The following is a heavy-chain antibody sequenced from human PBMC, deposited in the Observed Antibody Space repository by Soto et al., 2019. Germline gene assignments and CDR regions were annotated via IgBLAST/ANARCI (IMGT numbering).Heavy chain of an antibody. CDR1: GGTFSSYA. Sequence: VASVKVSCTASGGTFSSYAISWVRQAPGQGLEWMGGIIPIFGTANYAQKFQGRVTITADESTSTAYMELSSLRSEDTAVYYCARDMNEATIRWGQGTLVSVSS. J-gene: IGHJ4*02. D-gene: IGHD5-12*01. V-gene: IGHV1-69*13. CDR2: IIPIFGTA. CDR3: ARDMNEATIR.